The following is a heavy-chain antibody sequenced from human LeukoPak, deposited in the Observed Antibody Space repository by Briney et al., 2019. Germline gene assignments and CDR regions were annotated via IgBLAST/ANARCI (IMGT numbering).Heavy chain of an antibody. V-gene: IGHV4-59*01. Sequence: SETLSLTCTVSGGSLSSYYWSWIRQPPGEGLEWIGYIYYSGSTNYNLSLKSRVTISLDTSKNQFSLKLSSVTAADTAVYYCATGAGWYSYWGQGTLVTVSS. CDR2: IYYSGST. CDR1: GGSLSSYY. CDR3: ATGAGWYSY. D-gene: IGHD6-19*01. J-gene: IGHJ4*02.